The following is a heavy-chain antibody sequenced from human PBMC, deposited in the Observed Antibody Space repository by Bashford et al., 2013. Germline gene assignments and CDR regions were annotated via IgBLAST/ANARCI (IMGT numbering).Heavy chain of an antibody. V-gene: IGHV4-39*01. D-gene: IGHD2-15*01. CDR2: IAHVGTT. CDR3: ARSWFCSGSSPCAFDS. J-gene: IGHJ3*01. Sequence: WIRQPPGKGLEWIGSIAHVGTTFYNPPLKSRVTISVDTSKNQFSLELRSVTAADTALFHCARSWFCSGSSPCAFDSLGPRDNGHRLL.